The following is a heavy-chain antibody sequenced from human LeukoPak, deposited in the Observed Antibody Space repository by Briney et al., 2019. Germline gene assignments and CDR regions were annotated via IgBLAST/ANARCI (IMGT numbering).Heavy chain of an antibody. CDR2: FDPEDGET. CDR1: GYTLTELS. J-gene: IGHJ4*02. CDR3: ARDQEAFDY. Sequence: ASVKVSCKVSGYTLTELSMHWVRQAPGKGLEWMGGFDPEDGETIYAQKFQGRVTVTRDTSTSTVHMELSGLRSEDTAVYYCARDQEAFDYWGQGTLVTVSS. V-gene: IGHV1-24*01.